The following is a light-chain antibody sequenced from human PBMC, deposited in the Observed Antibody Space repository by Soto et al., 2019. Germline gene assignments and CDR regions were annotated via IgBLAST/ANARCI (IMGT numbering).Light chain of an antibody. J-gene: IGKJ1*01. CDR2: CAS. CDR1: QSVSSN. Sequence: EIVMTQSPATLSVSPGERATLSCRASQSVSSNLAWYQQKPGQAPRLLIYCASTRATVIPARVSGSGSGTEFTLTISRLQSEDFAVYSCQQYNNLWMFGQGTKV. CDR3: QQYNNLWM. V-gene: IGKV3-15*01.